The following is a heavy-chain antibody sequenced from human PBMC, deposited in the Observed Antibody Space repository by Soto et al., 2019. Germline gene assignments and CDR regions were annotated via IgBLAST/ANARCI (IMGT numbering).Heavy chain of an antibody. J-gene: IGHJ6*02. CDR1: GFIFSDYS. Sequence: LRLSCAPSGFIFSDYSMNWVRQAPGKGLEWISYITTTSSTMYYADSVKGRFTISRDNAKNSLYLQMNSLRDEDTAVYYCARDSSGRQYYGMDVWGQGTTVTVSS. V-gene: IGHV3-48*02. CDR2: ITTTSSTM. CDR3: ARDSSGRQYYGMDV. D-gene: IGHD3-22*01.